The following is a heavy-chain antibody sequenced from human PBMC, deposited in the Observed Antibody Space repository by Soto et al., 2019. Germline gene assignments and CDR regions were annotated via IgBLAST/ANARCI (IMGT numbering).Heavy chain of an antibody. D-gene: IGHD3-9*01. Sequence: SVKVSCKASGGTFSSYAISWVRQAPGQGLEWTGGIIPIFGTANYAQKFQGRVTITADESTSTAYMELSSLRSEDTAVYYCARTRTLRYFDWLPDYWGQGTLVTVSS. CDR1: GGTFSSYA. CDR2: IIPIFGTA. V-gene: IGHV1-69*13. CDR3: ARTRTLRYFDWLPDY. J-gene: IGHJ4*02.